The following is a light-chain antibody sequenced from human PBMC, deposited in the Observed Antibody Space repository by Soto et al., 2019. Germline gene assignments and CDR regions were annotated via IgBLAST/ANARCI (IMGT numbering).Light chain of an antibody. V-gene: IGKV3-20*01. CDR3: QQYVSSPRT. CDR1: HSVSSSY. J-gene: IGKJ1*01. CDR2: GAS. Sequence: LSKSAGTLSLSPGVRATLSCRASHSVSSSYLAWYQQKPGQAPSLLIYGASSRATGIPDRFGGSGSGTDFTLTISRLQPEDFAVYYCQQYVSSPRTFGQRTKVDI.